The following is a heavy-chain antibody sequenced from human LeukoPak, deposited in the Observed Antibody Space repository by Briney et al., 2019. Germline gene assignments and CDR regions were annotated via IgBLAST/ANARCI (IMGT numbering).Heavy chain of an antibody. CDR2: INHSGST. V-gene: IGHV4-34*01. CDR1: GGSFSGYY. D-gene: IGHD3-22*01. CDR3: ARASYYYDSSGYYYYYYYYMDV. Sequence: PSETLSLTCAVYGGSFSGYYWSWIRQPPGKGLEWIGEINHSGSTNYNPSLKSRVTISVDTSKNQFSLKLSSVTAADTAVYYCARASYYYDSSGYYYYYYYYMDVWGKGTTVTVSS. J-gene: IGHJ6*03.